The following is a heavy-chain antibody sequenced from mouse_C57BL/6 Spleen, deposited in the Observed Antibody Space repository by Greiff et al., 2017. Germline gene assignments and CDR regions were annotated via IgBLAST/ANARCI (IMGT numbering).Heavy chain of an antibody. D-gene: IGHD1-1*01. V-gene: IGHV5-12*01. CDR3: ARVYGSSTRYFDV. Sequence: EVKLQESGGGLVQPGGSLKLSCAASGFTFSDYYMYWVRQTPEKRLEWVAYLSNGGGSTYYPDTVKGRFTISRDNAKNTLYLHMSRQKSEDTAMYYCARVYGSSTRYFDVWGTGTTVTVSS. CDR1: GFTFSDYY. CDR2: LSNGGGST. J-gene: IGHJ1*03.